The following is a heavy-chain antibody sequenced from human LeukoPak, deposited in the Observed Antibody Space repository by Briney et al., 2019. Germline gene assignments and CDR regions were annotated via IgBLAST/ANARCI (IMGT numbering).Heavy chain of an antibody. CDR2: IYYSGST. D-gene: IGHD4-23*01. Sequence: SETLSLTCTVSGVSVSSGSYYWSWIRQPPGKGLEWIGYIYYSGSTNYNPSLKSRVTISVDTSKNQFSLKLSSVTAADTAVYYCARDVYGGNSGYDYWGQGTLVTVSS. CDR3: ARDVYGGNSGYDY. CDR1: GVSVSSGSYY. J-gene: IGHJ4*02. V-gene: IGHV4-61*01.